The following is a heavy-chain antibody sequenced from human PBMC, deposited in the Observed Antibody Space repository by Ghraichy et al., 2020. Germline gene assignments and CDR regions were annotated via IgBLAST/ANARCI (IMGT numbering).Heavy chain of an antibody. J-gene: IGHJ4*02. CDR1: GGSISSSNW. CDR3: ARSITHDLRSSSSPE. V-gene: IGHV4-4*02. D-gene: IGHD6-6*01. CDR2: IYHSGST. Sequence: SETLSLTCAVSGGSISSSNWWSWVRQPPGKGLEWIGEIYHSGSTNYNPSLKSRVTISVDKSKNQFSLKLSSVTAADTAVYYCARSITHDLRSSSSPEWGQGTLVTVSS.